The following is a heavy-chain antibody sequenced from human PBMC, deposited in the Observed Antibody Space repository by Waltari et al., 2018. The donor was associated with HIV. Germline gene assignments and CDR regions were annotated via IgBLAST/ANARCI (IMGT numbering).Heavy chain of an antibody. J-gene: IGHJ4*02. CDR2: IGGSGGST. CDR3: AKDDSTGSSGYYPFHY. D-gene: IGHD3-22*01. CDR1: GFTFTNYA. Sequence: EVQLVESGGGLVQPGGSLRLSCAASGFTFTNYAMNWVRQAPGKGLEWVSAIGGSGGSTYDADSVKGRFTISRDNAKNTLYLQMNSLRAEDTALYYCAKDDSTGSSGYYPFHYWGQGTLITVSS. V-gene: IGHV3-23*04.